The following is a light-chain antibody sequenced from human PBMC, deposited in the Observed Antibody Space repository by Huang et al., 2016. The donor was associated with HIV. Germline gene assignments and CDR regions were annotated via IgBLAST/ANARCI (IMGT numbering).Light chain of an antibody. J-gene: IGKJ4*01. CDR1: QGLSTS. CDR2: DAS. Sequence: IQLTQSPSSLSASIGDRVTITCRASQGLSTSLAWYQQKPGKAPNLLIFDASSLRSGVPSRFSGSRSGTVFTLSISSLQPEDFATYFCQQLRSYPLTFGGGTKVEIK. V-gene: IGKV1-9*01. CDR3: QQLRSYPLT.